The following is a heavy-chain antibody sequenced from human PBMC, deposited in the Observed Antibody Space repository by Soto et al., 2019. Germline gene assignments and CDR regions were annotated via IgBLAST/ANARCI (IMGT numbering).Heavy chain of an antibody. V-gene: IGHV4-30-4*01. CDR3: AREPGYGDYAPRY. D-gene: IGHD4-17*01. CDR1: GASISSGTYY. J-gene: IGHJ4*02. CDR2: IYYSGST. Sequence: QVHLQESGPGLVKPSETLSLTCTVSGASISSGTYYWSWIRQPPGKGLEWIGYIYYSGSTNYNPSLKSRLTISVDSSMNHCSLRLSSVPAADTAVYYCAREPGYGDYAPRYWGQGTLVTVSS.